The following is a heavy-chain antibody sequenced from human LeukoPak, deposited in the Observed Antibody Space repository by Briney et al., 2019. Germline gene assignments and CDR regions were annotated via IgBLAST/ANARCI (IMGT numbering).Heavy chain of an antibody. Sequence: GGSLRLSCAASGFTFCDYYMSWIRQAPGKGLEWVSYISSSGSTIYYADSVKGRFTISRDNAKNSLYLQMNSLRAEDTAVYYCAKAPRDGYSLADYWGQGTLVTVSS. V-gene: IGHV3-11*01. J-gene: IGHJ4*02. CDR2: ISSSGSTI. CDR1: GFTFCDYY. CDR3: AKAPRDGYSLADY. D-gene: IGHD5-24*01.